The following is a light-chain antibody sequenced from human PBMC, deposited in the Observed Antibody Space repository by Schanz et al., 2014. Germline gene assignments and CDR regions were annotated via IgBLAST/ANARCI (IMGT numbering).Light chain of an antibody. V-gene: IGLV1-51*01. J-gene: IGLJ3*02. CDR1: SSNIGNNY. CDR2: DTS. CDR3: QSYDSSLSGPNWV. Sequence: QSVLTQPPSVSAAPGQKVTISCSGSSSNIGNNYVSWYQHLPGTAPKLLIYDTSKRPSGIPDRFSGSKSGTSATLGITGLQTGDEAEYYCQSYDSSLSGPNWVFGGGTKLTVL.